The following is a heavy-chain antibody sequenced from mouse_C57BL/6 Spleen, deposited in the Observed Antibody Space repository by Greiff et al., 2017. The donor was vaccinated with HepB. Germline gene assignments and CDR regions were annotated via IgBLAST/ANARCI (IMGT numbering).Heavy chain of an antibody. D-gene: IGHD2-4*01. J-gene: IGHJ3*01. V-gene: IGHV1-52*01. CDR3: ARLSYDYDEFAY. Sequence: VQLQQPGAELVRPGSSVKLSCKASGYTFTSYWMHWVKQRPIQGLEWIGNIDPSDSETHYNQKFKDKATLTVDKSSSTAYMQLSSLTSEDSAVYYCARLSYDYDEFAYWGQGTLVTVSA. CDR1: GYTFTSYW. CDR2: IDPSDSET.